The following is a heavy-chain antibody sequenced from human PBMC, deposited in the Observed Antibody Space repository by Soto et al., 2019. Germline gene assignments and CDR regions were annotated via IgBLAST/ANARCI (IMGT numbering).Heavy chain of an antibody. CDR2: INSDGGTT. D-gene: IGHD5-18*01. V-gene: IGHV3-74*01. J-gene: IGHJ6*02. Sequence: PGGSLRLSCAASRFMFSSYWMHWVRQAPGKGLVWVSRINSDGGTTTYADSVKGRFTISRDNAKNTLYLQMNSLRAEDTAVYYCARGSEYSYGYNYYGMDVWGQGTTVTVYS. CDR1: RFMFSSYW. CDR3: ARGSEYSYGYNYYGMDV.